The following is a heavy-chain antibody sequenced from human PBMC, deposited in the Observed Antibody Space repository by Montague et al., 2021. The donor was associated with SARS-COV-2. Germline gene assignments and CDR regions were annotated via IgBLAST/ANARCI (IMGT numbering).Heavy chain of an antibody. CDR3: ARGTRLVGISPGFRY. J-gene: IGHJ4*02. CDR2: IDHSGNT. D-gene: IGHD1-26*01. Sequence: SETLSLTCAVSCGSFHIFSWGWIRQSPGKGLEWIGEIDHSGNTKYNPSLESRVTISVDTSKNQFSLNLNSVTAADTAMYYCARGTRLVGISPGFRYWGQGTQVAVAS. CDR1: CGSFHIFS. V-gene: IGHV4-34*01.